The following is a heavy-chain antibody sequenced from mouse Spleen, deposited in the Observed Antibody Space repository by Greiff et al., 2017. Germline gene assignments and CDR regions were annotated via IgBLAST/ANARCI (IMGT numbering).Heavy chain of an antibody. J-gene: IGHJ2*01. CDR3: ARAGRLPLDY. V-gene: IGHV14-2*01. CDR1: GYAFSSYW. Sequence: EVQLQQSGAELVKPGASVKISCKASGYAFSSYWMNWVKQRTEQGLEWIGRIDPEDGETKHAPKFQGKATITADTSSNTAYLQLSSLTSEDTAVYYCARAGRLPLDYWGQGTTLTVSS. CDR2: IDPEDGET. D-gene: IGHD2-2*01.